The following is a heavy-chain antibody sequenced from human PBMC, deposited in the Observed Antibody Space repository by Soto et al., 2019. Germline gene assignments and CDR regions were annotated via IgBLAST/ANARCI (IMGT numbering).Heavy chain of an antibody. CDR3: ARDNRDSSGYYDWFDP. CDR1: GFPFSQYG. V-gene: IGHV3-33*01. CDR2: IWYDGSDK. J-gene: IGHJ5*02. D-gene: IGHD3-22*01. Sequence: QVQLVESGGGVVQPGRSLRLSCAASGFPFSQYGMHWVRQAPGKGLEWVSVIWYDGSDKQYGDSVKGRFTISRDNSKNTLYLQMNSLRAEDTAVYYCARDNRDSSGYYDWFDPWGEGTLVTVSS.